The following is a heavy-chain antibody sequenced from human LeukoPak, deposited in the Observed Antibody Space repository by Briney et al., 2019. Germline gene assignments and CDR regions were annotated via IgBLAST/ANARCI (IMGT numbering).Heavy chain of an antibody. CDR3: ARGSSGYSYGRY. J-gene: IGHJ4*02. CDR2: INHSGST. V-gene: IGHV4-34*01. CDR1: GGSFSGYY. D-gene: IGHD5-18*01. Sequence: SETLSLTCAVYGGSFSGYYWSWIRQPRGKGLEWIGEINHSGSTNYNPSLKSRVTISVDTSKNQFSLKLSSVTAADTAVYYCARGSSGYSYGRYWGQGTLVTVSS.